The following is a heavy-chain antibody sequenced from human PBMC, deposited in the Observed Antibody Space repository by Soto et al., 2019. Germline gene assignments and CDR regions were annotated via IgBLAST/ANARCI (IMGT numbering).Heavy chain of an antibody. CDR1: GFTFINYA. CDR3: VKDQKGGVPATFDY. Sequence: EVQVLESGGGLVQPGGSLRLSCAASGFTFINYAMSWFRQAPGKGLEFVSGISGSGGSTYYADSVKGRFTISRDNSKNTLYLQMNSLRAEDTAVYRCVKDQKGGVPATFDYWGQGTPVTVSS. J-gene: IGHJ4*02. V-gene: IGHV3-23*01. D-gene: IGHD3-3*01. CDR2: ISGSGGST.